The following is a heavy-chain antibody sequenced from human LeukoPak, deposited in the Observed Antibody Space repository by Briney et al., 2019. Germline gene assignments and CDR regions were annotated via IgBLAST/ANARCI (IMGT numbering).Heavy chain of an antibody. V-gene: IGHV4-34*01. CDR1: GGSFSGYY. J-gene: IGHJ5*02. Sequence: SETLSLTCAVYGGSFSGYYWSWIRQPPGKGLEWIGEINHSGSTNYNPSLKSRVTISVDKSKNQFSLKLSSVTAADTAVYYCASIVVVPAATHYNWFDPWGQGTLVTVSS. CDR2: INHSGST. CDR3: ASIVVVPAATHYNWFDP. D-gene: IGHD2-2*01.